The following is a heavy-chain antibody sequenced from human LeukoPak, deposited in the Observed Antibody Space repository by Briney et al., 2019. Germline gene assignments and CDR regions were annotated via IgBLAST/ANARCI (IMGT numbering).Heavy chain of an antibody. J-gene: IGHJ6*04. D-gene: IGHD1-1*01. CDR2: ISYYGSNK. Sequence: PGRSLRLSCAASGFTFSSYAMHWVRQAPGKGLEWVAVISYYGSNKYYADSVKGRFTISRDNSKNTLYLQMNSLRAEDTAVYYCARETTNMVHGVDYYSYGMDVWGKGTTVTVSS. CDR3: ARETTNMVHGVDYYSYGMDV. CDR1: GFTFSSYA. V-gene: IGHV3-30*04.